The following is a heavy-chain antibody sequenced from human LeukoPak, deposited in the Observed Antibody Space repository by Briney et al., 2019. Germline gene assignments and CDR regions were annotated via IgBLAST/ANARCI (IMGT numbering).Heavy chain of an antibody. CDR1: GFTFDDYA. CDR3: AKGPYGSGSPQLHYDC. D-gene: IGHD3-10*01. CDR2: ISWNSGSI. J-gene: IGHJ4*02. Sequence: GRSLRLSCAASGFTFDDYAMHWVRHAPWKGLDWVSGISWNSGSIGYADSVKGRFTISRDNAKNSLYLQMNSLRAEDTALYYCAKGPYGSGSPQLHYDCWGPGTLVTVSS. V-gene: IGHV3-9*01.